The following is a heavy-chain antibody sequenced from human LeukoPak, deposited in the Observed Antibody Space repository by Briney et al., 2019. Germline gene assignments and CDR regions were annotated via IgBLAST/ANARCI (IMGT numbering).Heavy chain of an antibody. CDR3: ASLSGYYYYYGMDV. CDR1: GFTFSSYW. Sequence: PGGSLRLSCAASGFTFSSYWMHWVRQAPGKGLVWVSRINSDGSSTIYADSVKGRFTISRDNAKSTLYLQMNSLRAEDTAVYYCASLSGYYYYYGMDVWGKGTTVTVSS. D-gene: IGHD5-12*01. V-gene: IGHV3-74*01. J-gene: IGHJ6*04. CDR2: INSDGSST.